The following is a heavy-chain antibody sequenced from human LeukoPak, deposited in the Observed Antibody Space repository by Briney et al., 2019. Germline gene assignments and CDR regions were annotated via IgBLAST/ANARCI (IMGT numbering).Heavy chain of an antibody. CDR2: ISGSGGST. J-gene: IGHJ4*02. V-gene: IGHV3-23*01. D-gene: IGHD2-21*02. CDR1: GFTFSNYA. Sequence: GGSLRLSCAASGFTFSNYAMSWVRQAPGKGLEWVSAISGSGGSTYYADSVKGRFTISRDKSKNTLYLQMNSLRAEDTAVYYCAKDLSLYCGGDCYRNEFYFDYWGQGTLVTVSS. CDR3: AKDLSLYCGGDCYRNEFYFDY.